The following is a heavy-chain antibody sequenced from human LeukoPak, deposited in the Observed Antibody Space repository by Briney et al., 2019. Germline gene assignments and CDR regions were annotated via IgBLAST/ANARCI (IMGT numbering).Heavy chain of an antibody. J-gene: IGHJ3*02. Sequence: SETLSLTCTVSGGSISSSSYYWGWIRQPPGKGLEWIGSIYYSGSTYYNPSLKSRVTISVDTSKNQFSLKLSSVTAADTAVYYCARVRVRAIIDAFDIWGQGTMVTVSS. V-gene: IGHV4-39*07. D-gene: IGHD3-10*01. CDR1: GGSISSSSYY. CDR3: ARVRVRAIIDAFDI. CDR2: IYYSGST.